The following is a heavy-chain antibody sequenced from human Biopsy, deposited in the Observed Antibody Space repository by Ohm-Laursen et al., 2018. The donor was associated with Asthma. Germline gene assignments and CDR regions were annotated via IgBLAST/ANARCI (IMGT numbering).Heavy chain of an antibody. CDR3: ARIPRRSGSYFVDY. CDR1: GDPITSGGCC. CDR2: IHHSGTS. V-gene: IGHV4-31*03. J-gene: IGHJ4*02. D-gene: IGHD3-22*01. Sequence: TLSLTCTVSGDPITSGGCCWNWIRQHPGKGLEWIGYIHHSGTSYFNPSLKSRISFSRDTSKNQFSLRLSSATAADTAMYYCARIPRRSGSYFVDYWGQGTLVTVSS.